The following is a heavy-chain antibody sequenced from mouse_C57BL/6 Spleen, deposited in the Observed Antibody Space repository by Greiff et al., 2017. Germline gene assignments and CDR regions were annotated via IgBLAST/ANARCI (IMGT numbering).Heavy chain of an antibody. CDR2: ISDGGSYT. CDR3: ARGDGTRAMGC. V-gene: IGHV5-4*03. D-gene: IGHD4-1*01. CDR1: GFTFSSYA. Sequence: EVMLVESGGGLVKPGGSLKLSCAVSGFTFSSYAMSWVRQTPEKRLEWVATISDGGSYTYYSDNVKGRFTISRDNAKNNLYLQMSHLKSEDTAMYYCARGDGTRAMGCWGQGTSVTVSS. J-gene: IGHJ4*01.